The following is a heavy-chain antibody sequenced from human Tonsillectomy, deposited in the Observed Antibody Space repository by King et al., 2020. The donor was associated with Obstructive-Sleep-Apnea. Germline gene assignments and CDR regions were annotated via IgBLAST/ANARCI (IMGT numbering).Heavy chain of an antibody. Sequence: VQLVESGGGLVQPGGSLRLSCAASGFTLSSYWMSWVRQAPGKGLEWVANIKQDGSEKYYVDSVKGRFSISRDNAKNSLYLQMNSLKAEDTAVYYCARDWVGPTWLAWDYWGQGTLVTVSS. V-gene: IGHV3-7*01. J-gene: IGHJ4*02. CDR3: ARDWVGPTWLAWDY. CDR2: IKQDGSEK. D-gene: IGHD1-26*01. CDR1: GFTLSSYW.